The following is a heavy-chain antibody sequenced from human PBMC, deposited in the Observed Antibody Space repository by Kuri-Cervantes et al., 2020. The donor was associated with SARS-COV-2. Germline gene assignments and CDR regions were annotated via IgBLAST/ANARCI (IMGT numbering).Heavy chain of an antibody. CDR1: GGSFSGYY. CDR2: IYTSGST. V-gene: IGHV4-59*10. Sequence: SQTLSLTCAVYGGSFSGYYWSWIRQPAGKGLEWIGRIYTSGSTNYNPSLKSRVTMSVDTSKNQFSLKLSSATAADTAVYYCARRVGIVVVPAALDYWGQGTLVTVSS. CDR3: ARRVGIVVVPAALDY. J-gene: IGHJ4*02. D-gene: IGHD2-2*01.